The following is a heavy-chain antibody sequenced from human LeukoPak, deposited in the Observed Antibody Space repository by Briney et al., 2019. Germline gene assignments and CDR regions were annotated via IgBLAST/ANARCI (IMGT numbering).Heavy chain of an antibody. CDR1: GYTFTSYY. D-gene: IGHD2-8*01. Sequence: GSVKVSCKASGYTFTSYYMHWVRQAPGQGLEWMGIINPSGGSTSYAQKFQGRVTMTRDTSTSTVYMELSSLRSEDTAVYYCARGYIVLMVYAGSYFQHWGQGTLVTVSS. CDR3: ARGYIVLMVYAGSYFQH. V-gene: IGHV1-46*01. CDR2: INPSGGST. J-gene: IGHJ1*01.